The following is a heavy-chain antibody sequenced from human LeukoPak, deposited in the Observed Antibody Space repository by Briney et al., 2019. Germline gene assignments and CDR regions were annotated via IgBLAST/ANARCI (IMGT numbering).Heavy chain of an antibody. CDR2: IGGSGDKT. CDR3: VRRGDASSGWGDHDF. V-gene: IGHV3-23*01. J-gene: IGHJ4*02. D-gene: IGHD6-19*01. CDR1: GFTFNRNA. Sequence: PGGSLRLSCAASGFTFNRNAISWVRQAPGEGLEWVSTIGGSGDKTFYADSVKGRFTISRDNSKNMVHLQMNSLTGEDPALYYCVRRGDASSGWGDHDFWGQGALVTVSS.